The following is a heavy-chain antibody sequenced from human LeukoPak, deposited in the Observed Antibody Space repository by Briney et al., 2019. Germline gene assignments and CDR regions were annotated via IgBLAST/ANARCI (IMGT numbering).Heavy chain of an antibody. J-gene: IGHJ4*02. CDR1: GFTFGDYA. D-gene: IGHD6-25*01. CDR2: IGSKANGATA. Sequence: GGSLRLSCVTSGFTFGDYAMNWVRQAPGKGLEWVGFIGSKANGATAEYAASVKGRFTITRDDSKSIGYLQMNSLKTEDTALYYRSMPRYGGYQGDYWGQGTLVTVSS. CDR3: SMPRYGGYQGDY. V-gene: IGHV3-49*04.